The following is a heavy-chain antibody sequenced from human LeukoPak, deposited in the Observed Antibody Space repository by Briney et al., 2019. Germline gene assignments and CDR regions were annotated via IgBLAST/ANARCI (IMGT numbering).Heavy chain of an antibody. J-gene: IGHJ4*02. Sequence: GGSLRLSCAASGFIFSNYAMSWVRQAPGKGLQWVASISSSGSYIYYADSVKGRFTISRDNAKNSLYLQMNSLRAEDTAVYYCVRDNEYGSGSRSFYYWGQGTLVTVSS. CDR2: ISSSGSYI. D-gene: IGHD3-10*01. CDR1: GFIFSNYA. V-gene: IGHV3-21*04. CDR3: VRDNEYGSGSRSFYY.